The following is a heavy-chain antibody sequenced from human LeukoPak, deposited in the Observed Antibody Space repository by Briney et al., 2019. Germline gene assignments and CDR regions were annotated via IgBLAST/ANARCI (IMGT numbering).Heavy chain of an antibody. CDR3: TREPPSGSYYYYGTDV. CDR2: IYSGGST. CDR1: GFTVSSNY. J-gene: IGHJ6*02. V-gene: IGHV3-53*01. Sequence: GGSLRLSCAASGFTVSSNYMTWVRQAPGKGLEWVSIIYSGGSTYHADSVKGRFTISRDNSKNTLYLRMNSLRAEDTAVYYCTREPPSGSYYYYGTDVWGQGTTVTVSS. D-gene: IGHD1-26*01.